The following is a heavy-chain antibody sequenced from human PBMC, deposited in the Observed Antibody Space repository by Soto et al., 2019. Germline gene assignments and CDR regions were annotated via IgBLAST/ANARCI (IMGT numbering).Heavy chain of an antibody. Sequence: EVQLVESGGGLVKPGGSLRLSCAASGFTFSSYSMNWVRQAPGKGLEWVSSISSSSSYIYYADSLKGRFTISRDNAKNSLYLQMNSLRAEDTAVYYCARDRAGWLQLGGAVDYWGQGTLVTVSS. CDR2: ISSSSSYI. V-gene: IGHV3-21*01. D-gene: IGHD5-12*01. J-gene: IGHJ4*02. CDR3: ARDRAGWLQLGGAVDY. CDR1: GFTFSSYS.